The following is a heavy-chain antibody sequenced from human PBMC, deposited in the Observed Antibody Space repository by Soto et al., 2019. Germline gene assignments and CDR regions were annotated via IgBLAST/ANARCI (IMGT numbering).Heavy chain of an antibody. Sequence: ASVKVSFKASGYTFTSYGIHWVRQAPGQRLEWTGWINAVNGNTKYSEKFQGRVTITRDTSASTAYLELSSLRSEDTAVYYCARDPNDSSAYYHHYYYGMDVWGQGTTVTVSS. D-gene: IGHD3-22*01. V-gene: IGHV1-3*01. CDR2: INAVNGNT. CDR3: ARDPNDSSAYYHHYYYGMDV. CDR1: GYTFTSYG. J-gene: IGHJ6*02.